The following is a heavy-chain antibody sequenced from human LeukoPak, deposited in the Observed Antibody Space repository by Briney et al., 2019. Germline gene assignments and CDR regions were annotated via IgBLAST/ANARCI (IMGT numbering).Heavy chain of an antibody. CDR3: ARVGGLGMTTVTQTDFDY. D-gene: IGHD4-17*01. V-gene: IGHV4-4*02. CDR2: IYHSGST. J-gene: IGHJ4*02. CDR1: GGSISSSNW. Sequence: SGTLSLTCAVSGGSISSSNWWSWVRQPPGQGLEWIGEIYHSGSTNYNPSLKSRVTISVDKSKNQFSLKLSSVTAADTAVYYCARVGGLGMTTVTQTDFDYWGQGTLVTVSS.